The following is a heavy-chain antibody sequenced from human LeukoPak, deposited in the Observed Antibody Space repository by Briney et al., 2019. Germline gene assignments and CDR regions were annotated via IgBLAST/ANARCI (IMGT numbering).Heavy chain of an antibody. CDR2: ISSSSSTI. D-gene: IGHD3-16*01. CDR1: GLRIRHNS. V-gene: IGHV3-48*04. J-gene: IGHJ4*02. CDR3: ARDRGPGGLDY. Sequence: GGSLRLSCAASGLRIRHNSMNWVRQAPGKGLEWVSYISSSSSTIYYADSVKGRFTISRDNAKNSLYLQMNSLRAEDTAVYYCARDRGPGGLDYWGQGTLVTVSS.